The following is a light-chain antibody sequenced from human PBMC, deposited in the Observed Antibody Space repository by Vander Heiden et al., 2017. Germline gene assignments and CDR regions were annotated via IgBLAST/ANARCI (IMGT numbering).Light chain of an antibody. CDR3: KQSDSTPLT. V-gene: IGKV1-39*01. Sequence: DIQITQSPSSLSASVGDRVTITCRASQSISSYLNWYQQKPGKAPKVLIYDASSLQSGVPSRLSGSGSGTDFTLTISRLQTEDFATYYCKQSDSTPLTFGGGTKVEIK. CDR2: DAS. CDR1: QSISSY. J-gene: IGKJ4*01.